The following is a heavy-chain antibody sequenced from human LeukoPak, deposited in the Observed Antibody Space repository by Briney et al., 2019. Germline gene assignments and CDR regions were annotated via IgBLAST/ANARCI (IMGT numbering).Heavy chain of an antibody. CDR3: ARESWWAERAFDI. CDR1: GFTFSSYS. CDR2: ISSSSSYI. V-gene: IGHV3-21*01. J-gene: IGHJ3*02. D-gene: IGHD2-15*01. Sequence: PGGSLRLSCAASGFTFSSYSMNWVRQAPGKGLEWVSSISSSSSYIYYADSVKGRFTISRDNAKNSLYLQMNSLRAEDTAVYYCARESWWAERAFDIWAKGQWSPSLQ.